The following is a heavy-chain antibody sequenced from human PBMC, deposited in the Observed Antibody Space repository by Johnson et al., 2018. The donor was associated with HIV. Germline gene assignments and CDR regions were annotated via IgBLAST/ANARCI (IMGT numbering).Heavy chain of an antibody. CDR1: GFTFSSYA. Sequence: VQLVESGGGVVQPGRSLRLSCAASGFTFSSYAMHWVRQAPGKGLEWVAVISYDGSNKYYADSVKGRFTISRDNSKNTLDLQMNSLRAEDTAVYYCARDSDISLGVAGAFDIWGQGTMVTVSA. CDR3: ARDSDISLGVAGAFDI. J-gene: IGHJ3*02. D-gene: IGHD3-9*01. CDR2: ISYDGSNK. V-gene: IGHV3-30*14.